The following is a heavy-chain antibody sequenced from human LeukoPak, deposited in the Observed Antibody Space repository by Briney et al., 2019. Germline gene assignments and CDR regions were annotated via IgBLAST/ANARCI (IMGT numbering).Heavy chain of an antibody. J-gene: IGHJ4*02. D-gene: IGHD3-3*01. V-gene: IGHV3-7*01. CDR2: IKYDGSGK. Sequence: GGSLRLSCAASGFSFSTHWMSWVRLAPGKGPEWVANIKYDGSGKYYVDSVKGRFTISRDNAKTSLYLHMNSLRAEDTAVYYCASGFLDDFWSGHFWGQGTLVTVSS. CDR1: GFSFSTHW. CDR3: ASGFLDDFWSGHF.